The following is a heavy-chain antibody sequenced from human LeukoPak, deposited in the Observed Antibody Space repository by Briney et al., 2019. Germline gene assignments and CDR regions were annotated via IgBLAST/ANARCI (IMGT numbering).Heavy chain of an antibody. D-gene: IGHD2-2*01. CDR3: ASPRALYCSSTSCQTANGAFDI. Sequence: SVKVSCKASGGTFSSYTISWVRQAPGQGLEWMGRIIPILGIANYAQKFQGRVTITADKSTSTAYMELSSLRSEDTAVYYCASPRALYCSSTSCQTANGAFDIWGQGIMVTVSS. CDR1: GGTFSSYT. J-gene: IGHJ3*02. CDR2: IIPILGIA. V-gene: IGHV1-69*02.